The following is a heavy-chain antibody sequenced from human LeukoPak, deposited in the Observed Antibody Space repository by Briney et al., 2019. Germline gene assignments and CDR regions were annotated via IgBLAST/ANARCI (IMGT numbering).Heavy chain of an antibody. CDR1: GYTFTSYG. V-gene: IGHV1-18*01. D-gene: IGHD3-10*01. Sequence: ASVKVSCKASGYTFTSYGISWVRQAPGQGLEWMGWISAYNGNTNYAQKLQGRVTMTTDTSTSTAYMELRSLRSDDTAVYYCARDPNMVRGVTNWFDPWGQGTLVTVSS. CDR3: ARDPNMVRGVTNWFDP. CDR2: ISAYNGNT. J-gene: IGHJ5*02.